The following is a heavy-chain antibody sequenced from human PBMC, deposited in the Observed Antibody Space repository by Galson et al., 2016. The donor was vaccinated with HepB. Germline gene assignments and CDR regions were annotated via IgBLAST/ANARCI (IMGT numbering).Heavy chain of an antibody. CDR2: ISGSSSSI. CDR3: ASHTRGQYDSGRYEFNH. J-gene: IGHJ4*02. Sequence: SLRLSCAASGFTFGSYALNWVRQAPGKGLEWVSVISGSSSSIYYADSVKGRFTVSRDTSKNTVFLQMNSLRAEDTAVYYCASHTRGQYDSGRYEFNHWGQGTLVTVSS. CDR1: GFTFGSYA. V-gene: IGHV3-23*01. D-gene: IGHD3-10*01.